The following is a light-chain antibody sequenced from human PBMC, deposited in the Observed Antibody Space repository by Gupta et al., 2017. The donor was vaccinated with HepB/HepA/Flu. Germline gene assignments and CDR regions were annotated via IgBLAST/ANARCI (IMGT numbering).Light chain of an antibody. J-gene: IGKJ2*04. Sequence: DILMTQSPSSLSASAGDRVTITCRASPSISSYLNWYQQKPGKAPRLLIYAASSLQSGVPARFSGSGSGTDFTLTISRLQPEDFAMYYCQQCDSTLRCSFGQGTKLEIK. V-gene: IGKV1-39*01. CDR1: PSISSY. CDR2: AAS. CDR3: QQCDSTLRCS.